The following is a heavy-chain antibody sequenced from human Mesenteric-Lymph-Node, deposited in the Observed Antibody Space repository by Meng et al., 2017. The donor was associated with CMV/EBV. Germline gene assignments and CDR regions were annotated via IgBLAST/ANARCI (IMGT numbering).Heavy chain of an antibody. J-gene: IGHJ4*02. CDR1: GASMSSYY. CDR3: ARVNYDFPDC. V-gene: IGHV4-59*01. Sequence: SETLSLTCTVSGASMSSYYWSWIRRSPGKGLEWIGTIYYSGTTNYNPSLKRRVTISLDTSKSQFSLRQSSVTAADTALYYCARVNYDFPDCWGQGTLVTVSS. D-gene: IGHD3-3*01. CDR2: IYYSGTT.